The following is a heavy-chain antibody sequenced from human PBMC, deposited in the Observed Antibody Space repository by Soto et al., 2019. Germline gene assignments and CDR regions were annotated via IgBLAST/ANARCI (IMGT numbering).Heavy chain of an antibody. J-gene: IGHJ6*02. CDR3: ARQGYHDFWSGFPAPDYGMDV. D-gene: IGHD3-3*01. CDR1: GYSFTSHW. V-gene: IGHV5-51*01. CDR2: IYPGDSHT. Sequence: GESLKISCKGSGYSFTSHWNGWVRQMPGKGLEWMGIIYPGDSHTIYSPSFQGQVTISADKSISTAFLQWRSLKASDTAMYYCARQGYHDFWSGFPAPDYGMDVWGQGTTVTVSS.